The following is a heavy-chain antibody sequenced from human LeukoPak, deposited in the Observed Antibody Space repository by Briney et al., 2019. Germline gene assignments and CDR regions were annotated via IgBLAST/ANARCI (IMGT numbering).Heavy chain of an antibody. D-gene: IGHD1-26*01. V-gene: IGHV3-53*01. J-gene: IGHJ4*02. Sequence: GGSLRLSCAASGFTFSSNYMSWVRQAPGKGLEWVSVIYSGGSTYYADSVKGRFTITRDNSKNTLYLQMNSLRAEGTAVYYCARCKGIPFSGSYDYWGQGTLVTVSS. CDR2: IYSGGST. CDR3: ARCKGIPFSGSYDY. CDR1: GFTFSSNY.